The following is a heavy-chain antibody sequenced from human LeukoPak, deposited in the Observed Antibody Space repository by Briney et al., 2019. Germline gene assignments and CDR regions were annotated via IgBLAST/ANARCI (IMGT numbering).Heavy chain of an antibody. J-gene: IGHJ4*02. CDR3: ARDRQCGY. V-gene: IGHV1-18*04. D-gene: IGHD2-21*01. CDR1: GYTFTGHY. CDR2: ISAYNGNT. Sequence: ASVKVSSKASGYTFTGHYMNWVRLAPGQGLEWMGWISAYNGNTNYAPKFQGRVTMTTDTPTSTAYMELRSLRSDDTAVYYCARDRQCGYWGQGTLVTVSS.